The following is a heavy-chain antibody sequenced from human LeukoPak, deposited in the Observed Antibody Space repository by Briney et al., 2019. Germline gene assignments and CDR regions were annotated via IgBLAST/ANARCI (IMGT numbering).Heavy chain of an antibody. D-gene: IGHD1-7*01. Sequence: SETLSLTCTVSGGSTGSSSFYWGWIRQPPGKGLEWIGDIYYSASTYYNPSLKGRVTITIDTSRNQFSLNLNSVTAADTAVYYCARANWNYGAGTDYWGQGTLVTVSS. CDR2: IYYSAST. CDR1: GGSTGSSSFY. V-gene: IGHV4-39*07. CDR3: ARANWNYGAGTDY. J-gene: IGHJ4*02.